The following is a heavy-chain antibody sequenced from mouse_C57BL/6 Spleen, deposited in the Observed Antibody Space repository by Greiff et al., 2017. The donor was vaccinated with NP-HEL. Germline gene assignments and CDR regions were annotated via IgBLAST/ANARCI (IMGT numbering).Heavy chain of an antibody. CDR3: ARRNWDRWYFDV. CDR1: GYTFTDYY. J-gene: IGHJ1*03. Sequence: EVKLQESGPVLVKPGASVKLSCKASGYTFTDYYMNWVKQSHGKSLEWIGVINPYNGGTSYNQKFKGKATLTVDKSSSTAYMELNSLTSEDSAVYYCARRNWDRWYFDVWGTGTTVTVSS. CDR2: INPYNGGT. V-gene: IGHV1-19*01. D-gene: IGHD4-1*01.